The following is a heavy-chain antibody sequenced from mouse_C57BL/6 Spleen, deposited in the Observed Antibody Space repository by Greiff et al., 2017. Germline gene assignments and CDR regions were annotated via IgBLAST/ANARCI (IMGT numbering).Heavy chain of an antibody. J-gene: IGHJ4*01. CDR1: GFSLTSYA. D-gene: IGHD1-1*01. Sequence: VKLVESGPGLVAPSQSLSITCTVSGFSLTSYAISWVRQPPGKGLEWLGVIWTGGGTNYNSALKSRLSISKDNSKSQVFLKMNSLQTDDTARYYCARTNSSYDDGSSPRAMDYWGQGTSGTGSS. CDR3: ARTNSSYDDGSSPRAMDY. CDR2: IWTGGGT. V-gene: IGHV2-9-1*01.